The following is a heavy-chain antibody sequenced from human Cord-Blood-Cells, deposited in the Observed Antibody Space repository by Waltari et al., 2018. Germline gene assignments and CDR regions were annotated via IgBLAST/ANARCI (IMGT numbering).Heavy chain of an antibody. J-gene: IGHJ6*02. CDR2: IKQDGSEK. Sequence: EVQLVESGGGLVQPGGSLRLSCAASGFTFSSYWMSWVRQAPGKGLEWVANIKQDGSEKYYVDSVKGRFTISRDNAKNSLYLQMNSLRAEDTAVYYCARVWYGSGSYYYYYYGMDVWGQGTTVTVSS. CDR1: GFTFSSYW. D-gene: IGHD3-10*01. CDR3: ARVWYGSGSYYYYYYGMDV. V-gene: IGHV3-7*01.